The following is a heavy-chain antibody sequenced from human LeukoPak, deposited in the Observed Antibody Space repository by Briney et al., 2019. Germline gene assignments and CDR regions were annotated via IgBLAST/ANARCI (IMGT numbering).Heavy chain of an antibody. V-gene: IGHV1-3*01. CDR3: ARPAAGAVLRYTSGGADPFEI. Sequence: GASVKVSCKTSGYMFASYPTHWVRQAPGQRLEWMGWINGGNGSTKYSPKFQDRVTITRDTAASIVYMEVSSLRSEDTAVYYCARPAAGAVLRYTSGGADPFEIWGQGTMVTVSS. D-gene: IGHD2-8*02. CDR2: INGGNGST. CDR1: GYMFASYP. J-gene: IGHJ3*02.